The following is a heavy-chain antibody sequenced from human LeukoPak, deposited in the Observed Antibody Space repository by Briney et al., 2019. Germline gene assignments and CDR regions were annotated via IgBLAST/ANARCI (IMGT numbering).Heavy chain of an antibody. CDR2: ISYDGSNK. Sequence: PGGSLRLSCAASGFTFSSYAMHWVRQAPGKGLEWVAVISYDGSNKYYADSVKGLFTISRDNSKNTLYLQMNSLRAEDTAVYYCAREITMVRGVIMVPPDVWGQGTTVTVSS. CDR1: GFTFSSYA. D-gene: IGHD3-10*01. CDR3: AREITMVRGVIMVPPDV. J-gene: IGHJ6*02. V-gene: IGHV3-30-3*01.